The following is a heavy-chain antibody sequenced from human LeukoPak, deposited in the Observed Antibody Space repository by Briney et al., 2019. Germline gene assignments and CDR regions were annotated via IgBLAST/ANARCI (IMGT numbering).Heavy chain of an antibody. Sequence: GGSLRLSCAASGFTFDHYGTSWVRQAPGKGLEWVSGINWNSGSTGYADAVKGRFTISRDNAQNSLYLQMNTLRAQDTALYYCAKDIAWGDILTGGDAFDIWGQGTMVTVSS. CDR2: INWNSGST. J-gene: IGHJ3*02. CDR3: AKDIAWGDILTGGDAFDI. CDR1: GFTFDHYG. D-gene: IGHD3-9*01. V-gene: IGHV3-20*04.